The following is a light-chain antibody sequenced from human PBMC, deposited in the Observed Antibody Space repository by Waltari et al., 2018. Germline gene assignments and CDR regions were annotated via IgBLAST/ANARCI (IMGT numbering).Light chain of an antibody. CDR1: SSTLAKNY. J-gene: IGLJ2*01. CDR2: DNN. CDR3: ASWDSSLKGVV. V-gene: IGLV1-51*01. Sequence: QSMVTQPPSVSAAPGQKVTISCSGSSSTLAKNYVSWYHQLPGTAPKLLIFDNNQRPSEMPDRFSGSKSGTAATLDITGLQTGDEAIYYCASWDSSLKGVVFGGGTKLTVL.